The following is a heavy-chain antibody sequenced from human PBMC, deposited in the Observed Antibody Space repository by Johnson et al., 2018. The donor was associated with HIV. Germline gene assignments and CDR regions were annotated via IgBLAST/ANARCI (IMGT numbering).Heavy chain of an antibody. J-gene: IGHJ3*02. CDR2: IYSGGST. CDR1: GFTVSSNY. CDR3: AKGEAQEGWIQLCLYAVDM. V-gene: IGHV3-66*02. Sequence: VQLVESGGGLVQPGGSLRLSCAASGFTVSSNYMSWVRQAPGKGLEWVSVIYSGGSTYYADSVKGRFTISRDNSKNTLYLQMSSLRAEDTAVYYCAKGEAQEGWIQLCLYAVDMWGRGTRVTVSS. D-gene: IGHD5-18*01.